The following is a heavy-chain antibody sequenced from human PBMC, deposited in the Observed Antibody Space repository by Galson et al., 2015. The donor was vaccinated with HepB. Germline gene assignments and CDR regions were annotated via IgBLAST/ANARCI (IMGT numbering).Heavy chain of an antibody. D-gene: IGHD3-16*01. V-gene: IGHV3-30*18. Sequence: SLRLSCAASGFTFSSYGMHWVRQAPGKGLEWVAVISYDGSNKYYADSVKGRFTISRDNSKNTLYLQMNSLRAEDTAVYYCAKVVEAALGAKSAAFDIWGQGTMVTVSS. CDR1: GFTFSSYG. CDR3: AKVVEAALGAKSAAFDI. CDR2: ISYDGSNK. J-gene: IGHJ3*02.